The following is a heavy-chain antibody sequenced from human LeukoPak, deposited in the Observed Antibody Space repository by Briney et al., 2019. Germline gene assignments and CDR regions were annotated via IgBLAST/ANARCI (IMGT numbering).Heavy chain of an antibody. CDR1: GFTFSSYD. Sequence: GGSLRLSCAASGFTFSSYDIHWVRWAPGKGLEWVAMISYAGNNKYYADSVKGRFTISRDNAKNSLYLQMNSLRAEDTAVYYCAELGITMIGGVWGKGTTVTISS. CDR2: ISYAGNNK. V-gene: IGHV3-30*04. CDR3: AELGITMIGGV. D-gene: IGHD3-10*02. J-gene: IGHJ6*04.